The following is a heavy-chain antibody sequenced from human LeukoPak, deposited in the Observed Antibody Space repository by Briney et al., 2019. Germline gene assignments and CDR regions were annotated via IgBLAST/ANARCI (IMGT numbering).Heavy chain of an antibody. CDR3: ARERWGIAAAYGMDV. V-gene: IGHV1-18*01. CDR2: ISAYNGNT. CDR1: GYTFTSYG. D-gene: IGHD6-13*01. J-gene: IGHJ6*02. Sequence: ASVKVSCKASGYTFTSYGISWVRQAPGRGLEWMGWISAYNGNTNYAQKLQGRVTMTTDTSTSTAYMELRSLRSDDTAVYYCARERWGIAAAYGMDVWGQGTTVTVSS.